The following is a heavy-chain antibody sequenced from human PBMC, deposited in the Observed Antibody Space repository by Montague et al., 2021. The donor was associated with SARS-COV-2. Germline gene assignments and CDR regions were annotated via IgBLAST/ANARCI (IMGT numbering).Heavy chain of an antibody. CDR2: TYYRSKWYT. J-gene: IGHJ3*01. V-gene: IGHV6-1*01. CDR3: ARDLGISLSTGRVDAFAF. CDR1: GDSVSSKSAA. D-gene: IGHD5/OR15-5a*01. Sequence: CAISGDSVSSKSAAWNWIRQSPSRGLEWLGRTYYRSKWYTDYAVSVRSRITVNSDTSKNQVSLHLTSVTPDDTAVYFCARDLGISLSTGRVDAFAFWGQGTMVTVSS.